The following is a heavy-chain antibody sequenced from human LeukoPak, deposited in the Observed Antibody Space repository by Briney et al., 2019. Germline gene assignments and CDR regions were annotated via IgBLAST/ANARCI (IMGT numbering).Heavy chain of an antibody. J-gene: IGHJ4*02. CDR2: IYNSGST. CDR3: ARREYYDSSGYR. V-gene: IGHV4-39*01. D-gene: IGHD3-22*01. CDR1: GGSISSSSYY. Sequence: SETLSLTCTVSGGSISSSSYYWGWIRQPPGRGLEWIGSIYNSGSTYYNPSLKSRVTISVDTSKNLFSLKLSSVTAADTAVYFCARREYYDSSGYRWGQGALVTVSS.